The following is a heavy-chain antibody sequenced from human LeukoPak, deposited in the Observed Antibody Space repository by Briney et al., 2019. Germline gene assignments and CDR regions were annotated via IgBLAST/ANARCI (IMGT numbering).Heavy chain of an antibody. Sequence: SETLSLTCTVSDGSICIYYWSWIRQPPGKGLEWIGHIHYSGSTNYNSSLKSRVTISVDTSKNQFFLKLSSVTAADTAVYYCARERLPGVTTVTRWFDPWGQGTLVTVSS. V-gene: IGHV4-59*01. CDR3: ARERLPGVTTVTRWFDP. J-gene: IGHJ5*02. D-gene: IGHD4-17*01. CDR2: IHYSGST. CDR1: DGSICIYY.